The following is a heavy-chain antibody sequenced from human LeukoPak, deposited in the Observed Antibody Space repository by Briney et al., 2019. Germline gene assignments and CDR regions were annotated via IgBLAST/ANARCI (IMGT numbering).Heavy chain of an antibody. V-gene: IGHV1-2*04. CDR2: INPNSGGT. CDR1: GYTFTGYY. CDR3: ARAGYSYGPGAPNWFDP. J-gene: IGHJ5*02. Sequence: ASVKVSCKASGYTFTGYYMHWVRQAPGQGLEWMGWINPNSGGTNYAQKFQGWVTMTRDTSISTAYMELSRLRSDDTAVYYCARAGYSYGPGAPNWFDPWGQGTLDTVSS. D-gene: IGHD5-18*01.